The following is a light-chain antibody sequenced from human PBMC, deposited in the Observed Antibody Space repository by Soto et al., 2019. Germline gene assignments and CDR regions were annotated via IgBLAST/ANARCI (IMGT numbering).Light chain of an antibody. Sequence: DIQMTQSPSSLSASVGDRVTITCQARQDISNYLNWYQQKPGKAPKLLIYDASTLETGVPSRFSGSGSGTDFTFTISRLQPEDIATYYCQQYDNLPLTFGPETKVDMK. J-gene: IGKJ3*01. V-gene: IGKV1-33*01. CDR1: QDISNY. CDR2: DAS. CDR3: QQYDNLPLT.